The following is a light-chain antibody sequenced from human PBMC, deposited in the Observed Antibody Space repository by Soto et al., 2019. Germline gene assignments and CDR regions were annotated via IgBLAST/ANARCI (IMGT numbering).Light chain of an antibody. CDR2: GAS. Sequence: EIVLTQSPGTLSLSPGERATLSCRASQSVSSSYLAWYQQKPGQAPRLLIYGASSRATGIPDRFSGSGSGTDFTLTISRLEPEDFAVNYCQQYGSSSWTFGQGTK. CDR1: QSVSSSY. V-gene: IGKV3-20*01. CDR3: QQYGSSSWT. J-gene: IGKJ1*01.